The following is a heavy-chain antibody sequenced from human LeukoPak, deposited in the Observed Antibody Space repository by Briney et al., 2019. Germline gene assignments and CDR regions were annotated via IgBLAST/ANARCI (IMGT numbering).Heavy chain of an antibody. V-gene: IGHV7-4-1*02. Sequence: GASVKVSCKASGYTFTTYAMNWVRQAPGQGLEWVGWIDTNTGNPTYAQGFTGRFVLSLDTSVTTAYLQISSLEAEDTAVYYCARGPHGCSGGSCYSDYWGRGTLVTVSS. J-gene: IGHJ4*02. CDR1: GYTFTTYA. CDR2: IDTNTGNP. CDR3: ARGPHGCSGGSCYSDY. D-gene: IGHD2-15*01.